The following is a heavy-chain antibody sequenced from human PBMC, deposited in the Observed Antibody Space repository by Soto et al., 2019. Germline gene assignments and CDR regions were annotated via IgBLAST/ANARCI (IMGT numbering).Heavy chain of an antibody. D-gene: IGHD6-19*01. CDR1: SVPITEYS. CDR3: ARGPVAGTP. CDR2: YFDSGRN. Sequence: SETLSLTCNVSSVPITEYSWSRVRQSPGKGLEWIGNYFDSGRNMYNPSLKSRVTISVDTSKNQFSLKLSSVTAADTAVYYCARGPVAGTPWGQGTLVTVSS. V-gene: IGHV4-59*12. J-gene: IGHJ5*02.